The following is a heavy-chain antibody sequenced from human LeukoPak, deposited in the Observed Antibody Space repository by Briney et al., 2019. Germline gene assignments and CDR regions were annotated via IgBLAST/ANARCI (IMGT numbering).Heavy chain of an antibody. CDR3: ARDREDYGGHSGCIFRGWFDP. CDR1: GFTFSSYS. V-gene: IGHV3-21*01. Sequence: GGSLRLSCAASGFTFSSYSMNWVRQAPGKGLEWVSSISSSSSYIYYADSVKGRFTISRDNAKNSLYLQMNSLRAEDTAVYYCARDREDYGGHSGCIFRGWFDPWGQGTLVTVSS. D-gene: IGHD4-23*01. J-gene: IGHJ5*02. CDR2: ISSSSSYI.